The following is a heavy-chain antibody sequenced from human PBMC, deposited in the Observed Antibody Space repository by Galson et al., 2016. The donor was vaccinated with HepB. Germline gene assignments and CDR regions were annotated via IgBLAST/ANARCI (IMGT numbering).Heavy chain of an antibody. CDR2: DSMDGRRK. V-gene: IGHV3-30*03. CDR3: ARRHEYCPPVGCSVDY. D-gene: IGHD2/OR15-2a*01. CDR1: GFTVSSDY. Sequence: SLRLSCATSGFTVSSDYMTWVRQAPGKGLEWVAADSMDGRRKFYADSVKGRFTISRDNSNSMLFLQMSSLRADDTAVYYCARRHEYCPPVGCSVDYWGQGTLVSVSS. J-gene: IGHJ4*02.